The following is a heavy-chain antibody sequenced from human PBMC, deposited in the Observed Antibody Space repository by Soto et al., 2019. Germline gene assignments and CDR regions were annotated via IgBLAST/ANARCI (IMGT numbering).Heavy chain of an antibody. CDR2: ISGSGGST. D-gene: IGHD4-17*01. V-gene: IGHV3-23*01. Sequence: XGSLRLSCAASGVTFSSYAMSWVRQAPGKGLEWVSAISGSGGSTYYADSVKGRFTISRDNSKNTLYLQMNSLRAEDTAVYYCAKVPGDYVYVNWLDHWGQGTLVTVSS. J-gene: IGHJ5*02. CDR1: GVTFSSYA. CDR3: AKVPGDYVYVNWLDH.